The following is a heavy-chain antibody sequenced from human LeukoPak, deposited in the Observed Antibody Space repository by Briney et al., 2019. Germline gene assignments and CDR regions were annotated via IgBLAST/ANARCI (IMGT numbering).Heavy chain of an antibody. CDR1: GFTFSSYA. CDR3: IGYCTNGVCYKVGMNWFDP. V-gene: IGHV3-23*01. CDR2: ISGSGGST. Sequence: PGGSLRLSCAASGFTFSSYATSWVRQAPGKGLEWVSAISGSGGSTYYADSVKGRFTISRDNSKNTLYLQMNSLRAEDTAVYYCIGYCTNGVCYKVGMNWFDPWGQGTLVTVSS. D-gene: IGHD2-8*01. J-gene: IGHJ5*02.